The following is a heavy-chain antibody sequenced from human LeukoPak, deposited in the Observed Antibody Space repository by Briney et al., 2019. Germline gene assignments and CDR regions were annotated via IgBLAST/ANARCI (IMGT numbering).Heavy chain of an antibody. CDR1: GFTFSKYW. J-gene: IGHJ4*02. V-gene: IGHV3-74*01. CDR3: ATKQWLAPPPDS. D-gene: IGHD6-19*01. CDR2: INTDGTVT. Sequence: PGGSLRLSCAPSGFTFSKYWMLCVRQAPGKGRESVSRINTDGTVTTYADSVKGRFTVSRDNADNTMFLQMNSVRDEDTAVYYCATKQWLAPPPDSWGQGTPVTVSS.